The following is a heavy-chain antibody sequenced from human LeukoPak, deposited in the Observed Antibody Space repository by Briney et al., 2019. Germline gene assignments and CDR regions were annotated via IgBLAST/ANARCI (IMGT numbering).Heavy chain of an antibody. Sequence: PSETLSLTCTVSGGSISSYYWSWIRQPPGKGLEWIGYIYYSGSTNYNPSLKSRVTISVDTSKNQFSLKLSSVTAADTAVYYCARVVPQLVRGYYYYYYMDVWGKGTTVTVSS. CDR1: GGSISSYY. J-gene: IGHJ6*03. D-gene: IGHD6-13*01. CDR2: IYYSGST. CDR3: ARVVPQLVRGYYYYYYMDV. V-gene: IGHV4-59*01.